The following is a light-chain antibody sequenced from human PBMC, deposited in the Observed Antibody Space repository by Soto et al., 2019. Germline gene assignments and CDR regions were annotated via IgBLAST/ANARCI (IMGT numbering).Light chain of an antibody. V-gene: IGLV1-44*01. CDR1: STNVGVNP. CDR2: TND. Sequence: QSVLTQPPSTSGTPGQRVTISCSGSSTNVGVNPVNWYQQFPGTAPRLLIYTNDQRPSGGPGRFSGSKSGTTASLDISGLQSDDEADYYCAAWDDSLYGLVFGGGTKVTVL. J-gene: IGLJ2*01. CDR3: AAWDDSLYGLV.